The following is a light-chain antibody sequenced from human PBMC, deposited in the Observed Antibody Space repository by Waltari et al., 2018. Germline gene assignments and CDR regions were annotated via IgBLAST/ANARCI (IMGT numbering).Light chain of an antibody. CDR1: QSISNW. CDR2: KTS. Sequence: DIQMTQSPSSLAASVGDTVTLTCRASQSISNWLDWYQQKPGKAPKLLIYKTSNLHSGVPSRFSGSGSGTEFTLTISDLQADDFASYDCLQYSINPWTVGQGTTVEIK. V-gene: IGKV1-5*03. CDR3: LQYSINPWT. J-gene: IGKJ1*01.